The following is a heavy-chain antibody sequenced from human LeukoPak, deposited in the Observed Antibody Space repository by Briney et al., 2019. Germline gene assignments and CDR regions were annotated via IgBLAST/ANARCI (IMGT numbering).Heavy chain of an antibody. V-gene: IGHV4-34*01. D-gene: IGHD6-19*01. CDR1: GGSFSGYY. J-gene: IGHJ5*02. CDR2: INHSGST. CDR3: ARFGQWAYSSGWDNWFDP. Sequence: SETLSLTCAVYGGSFSGYYWSWIRQPPGKGLEWIGEINHSGSTNYNPSLKSRVTISVDTSKNQFSLKLSSATAADTAVYYCARFGQWAYSSGWDNWFDPWGQGTLVTVSS.